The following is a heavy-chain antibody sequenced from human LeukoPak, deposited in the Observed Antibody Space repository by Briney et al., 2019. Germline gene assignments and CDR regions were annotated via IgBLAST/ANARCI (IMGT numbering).Heavy chain of an antibody. V-gene: IGHV1-69*16. CDR3: AREGSKGYSYGGLGY. CDR2: IIPILGIP. CDR1: GGTFSSYT. J-gene: IGHJ4*02. D-gene: IGHD5-18*01. Sequence: GSSVKVSCKASGGTFSSYTINWVRQAPGQGLEWMGGIIPILGIPNYAHKFQGRVTITADESTSTAYMELSSLRSEDTAVHYCAREGSKGYSYGGLGYRGQGTLVTVSS.